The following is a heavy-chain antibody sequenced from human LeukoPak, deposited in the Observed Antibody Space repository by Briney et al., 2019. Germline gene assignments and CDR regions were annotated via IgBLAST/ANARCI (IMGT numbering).Heavy chain of an antibody. D-gene: IGHD3-10*01. CDR3: ARTYGSGSYSSAFDI. CDR1: GVSISSGGYY. V-gene: IGHV4-31*03. J-gene: IGHJ3*02. Sequence: SETLSLTCTVSGVSISSGGYYWSWIRQHPGKGLEWIGYIYYSGSTYYNPSLKSRVTISVDTSKNQFSLKLSSVTAADTAVYYCARTYGSGSYSSAFDIWGQGTMVTVSS. CDR2: IYYSGST.